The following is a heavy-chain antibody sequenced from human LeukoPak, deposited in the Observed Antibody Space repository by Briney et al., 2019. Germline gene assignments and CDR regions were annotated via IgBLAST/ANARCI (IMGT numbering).Heavy chain of an antibody. Sequence: SETLSLTCTVSGDSINSLDLWSWVRQPPGKGLEWIGEMYLSGTTHSNPSVKSRVTISIDKSKNQFFLNMSSVTAADTAVYYCAGLVGRYSSGLYYYYFDYWGQGTLVTVSS. CDR1: GDSINSLDL. D-gene: IGHD3-22*01. CDR3: AGLVGRYSSGLYYYYFDY. CDR2: MYLSGTT. J-gene: IGHJ4*02. V-gene: IGHV4-4*02.